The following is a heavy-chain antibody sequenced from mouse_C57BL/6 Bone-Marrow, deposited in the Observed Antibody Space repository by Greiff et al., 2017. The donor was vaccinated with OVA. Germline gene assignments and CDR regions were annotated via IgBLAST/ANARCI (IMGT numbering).Heavy chain of an antibody. V-gene: IGHV5-6*02. D-gene: IGHD1-1*01. J-gene: IGHJ2*01. CDR2: ISSGGSYN. Sequence: EVKLMASGGDLVKPGGSLTLSCAASGFTFSSYGMSWVRQTPDKRLEWVATISSGGSYNYYPYSVKGKVTIYRDKAKNTLYLQMSRLKCEDAAMYYCARRGGNYDDWGQGTTLTVSS. CDR1: GFTFSSYG. CDR3: ARRGGNYDD.